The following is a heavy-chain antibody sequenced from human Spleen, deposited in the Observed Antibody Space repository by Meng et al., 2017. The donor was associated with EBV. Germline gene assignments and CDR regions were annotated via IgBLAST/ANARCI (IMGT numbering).Heavy chain of an antibody. V-gene: IGHV1-69*01. CDR3: ASESGRGYTPDY. J-gene: IGHJ4*02. Sequence: QVQGVQSGAEVKKPGSSVTVPCKTSGGTFTRDAISWVRQAPGQGLEWMGGLIPMSGAPNYAQKFQGRITITADESTSTHYMDLSSLRSEDTAVYYCASESGRGYTPDYWGQGTLVTVSS. CDR2: LIPMSGAP. CDR1: GGTFTRDA. D-gene: IGHD3-10*01.